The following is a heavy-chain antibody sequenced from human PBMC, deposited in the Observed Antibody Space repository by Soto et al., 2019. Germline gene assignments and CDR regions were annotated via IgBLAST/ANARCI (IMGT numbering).Heavy chain of an antibody. D-gene: IGHD3-22*01. J-gene: IGHJ4*02. CDR3: ARDSVYDSSGYPFDY. V-gene: IGHV1-18*01. Sequence: ASVKVSCKASGYTFTNYDINWVRQAPGQGPEWMGWISAYNGNTNYAQKLQGRVTMTTDTSTSTAYMELRSLRSDDTAVYYCARDSVYDSSGYPFDYWGQGTLVTVSS. CDR1: GYTFTNYD. CDR2: ISAYNGNT.